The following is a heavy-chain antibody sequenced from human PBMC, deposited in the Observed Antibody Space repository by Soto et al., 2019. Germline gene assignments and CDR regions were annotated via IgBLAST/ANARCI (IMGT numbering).Heavy chain of an antibody. CDR2: ISYDGSNK. CDR1: GFTFSSYA. J-gene: IGHJ6*02. V-gene: IGHV3-30-3*01. D-gene: IGHD3-10*01. CDR3: ARGWFGELKASYGMDV. Sequence: PGGSLRLSCAASGFTFSSYAMHWVRQAPGKGLEWVAVISYDGSNKYYADSVKGRFTISRDNSKNTLYLQMNSLRAEDTAVYYCARGWFGELKASYGMDVWGQGTTVTVSS.